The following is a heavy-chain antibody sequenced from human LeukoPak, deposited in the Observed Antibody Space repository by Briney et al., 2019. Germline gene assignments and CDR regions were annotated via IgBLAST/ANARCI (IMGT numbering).Heavy chain of an antibody. V-gene: IGHV3-7*01. J-gene: IGHJ4*02. CDR2: INQDGRVK. Sequence: PGGSLRLSCTASGFSFSQYWMDWVRQAPGKGLEWVANINQDGRVKYYVGSVKGRFHISRDNTKNSLSLRMDSLRDDDTAVYYCSRCIEYLGRGTLVTVSS. CDR3: SRCIEY. CDR1: GFSFSQYW.